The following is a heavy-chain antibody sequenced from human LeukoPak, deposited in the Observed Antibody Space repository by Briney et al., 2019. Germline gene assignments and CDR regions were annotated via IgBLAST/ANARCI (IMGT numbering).Heavy chain of an antibody. J-gene: IGHJ4*02. CDR2: IYSGGST. V-gene: IGHV3-53*01. CDR3: ARDRGGGVADYDY. CDR1: GFTVGSNY. D-gene: IGHD3-3*01. Sequence: PGGSPRLSCAASGFTVGSNYMSWVRQAPGKGLEWVSVIYSGGSTYYADSVKGRFTISRDNSKNTLYLQMNSLRAEDTAVYYCARDRGGGVADYDYWGQGTLVTVSS.